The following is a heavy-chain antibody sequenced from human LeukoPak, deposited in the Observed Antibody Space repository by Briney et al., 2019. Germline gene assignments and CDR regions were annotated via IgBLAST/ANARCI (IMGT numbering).Heavy chain of an antibody. D-gene: IGHD5-18*01. V-gene: IGHV4-61*09. CDR1: GGSIRSGSYY. CDR2: IYTRGTT. Sequence: PSQTLSLTCTVSGGSIRSGSYYWSWIRQPAGKGLEWIGHIYTRGTTNYNPSVKSRVTVSLDTSKNQISLKLSSVTAAETAIYYCARVYTVMGATTVDHYHYYMDVWGKGTTVTVSS. CDR3: ARVYTVMGATTVDHYHYYMDV. J-gene: IGHJ6*03.